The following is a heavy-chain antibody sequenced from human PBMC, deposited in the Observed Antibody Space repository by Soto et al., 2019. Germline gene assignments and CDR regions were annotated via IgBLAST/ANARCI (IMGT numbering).Heavy chain of an antibody. J-gene: IGHJ4*02. Sequence: QVQLVESGGGVVQPGRSLRLSCAASGFTFSSYGMHWVRQAPGKGLEWVAVIWYDGSNKYYADSVKGRFTISRDNSKNTLYLQMNRVRAEDTAVYYCARYSVEMATITEFDYWGQGPLVTVSS. CDR3: ARYSVEMATITEFDY. V-gene: IGHV3-33*01. D-gene: IGHD5-12*01. CDR1: GFTFSSYG. CDR2: IWYDGSNK.